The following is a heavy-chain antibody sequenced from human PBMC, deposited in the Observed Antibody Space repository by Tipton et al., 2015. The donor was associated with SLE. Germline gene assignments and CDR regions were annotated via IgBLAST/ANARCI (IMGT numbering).Heavy chain of an antibody. Sequence: SLRLSCAASGFTFTRYWMNWVRQVPGRGLVWVSRINEDARSTSYADSVKGRFTISRDNAKNTLYLQMNSLGVEDTAVYYCARVETTATATSGFDVCGKGTTVTV. CDR2: INEDARST. V-gene: IGHV3-74*01. J-gene: IGHJ6*03. CDR1: GFTFTRYW. D-gene: IGHD4-17*01. CDR3: ARVETTATATSGFDV.